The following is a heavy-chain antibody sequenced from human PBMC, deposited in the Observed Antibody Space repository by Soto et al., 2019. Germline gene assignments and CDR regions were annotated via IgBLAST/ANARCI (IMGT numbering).Heavy chain of an antibody. CDR3: ASSPSCGKCMGGRDV. V-gene: IGHV6-1*01. D-gene: IGHD2-21*01. J-gene: IGHJ6*02. CDR2: TYYRSKWYN. CDR1: GDSVSSNSAA. Sequence: SQTLSLTCAISGDSVSSNSAAWNWIKQSPSRGLEWLGRTYYRSKWYNDYAVSVKSRITINPYPSKNQFSLQLNSVTHEDTAVYFGASSPSCGKCMGGRDVWGQGTSVTVSS.